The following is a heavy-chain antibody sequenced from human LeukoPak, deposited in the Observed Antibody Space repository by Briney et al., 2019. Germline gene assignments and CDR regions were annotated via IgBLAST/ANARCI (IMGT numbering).Heavy chain of an antibody. Sequence: PSETLSLTCAVYGGSFSGYYWGWIRQPPGKGLEWIGEINHSGSTNYNPSLKSRVTISVDTSKNQFSLKLSSVTAADTAVYYCARGWDGSPDYWGQGTLVTVSS. CDR1: GGSFSGYY. D-gene: IGHD1-26*01. J-gene: IGHJ4*02. V-gene: IGHV4-34*01. CDR3: ARGWDGSPDY. CDR2: INHSGST.